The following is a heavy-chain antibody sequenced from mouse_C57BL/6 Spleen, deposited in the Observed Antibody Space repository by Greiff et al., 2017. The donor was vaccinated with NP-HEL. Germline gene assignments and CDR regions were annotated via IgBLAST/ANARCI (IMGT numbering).Heavy chain of an antibody. V-gene: IGHV1-55*01. Sequence: QVQLQQPGAELVKPGASVKMSCKASGYTFTSYWITWVKQRPGQGLEWIGDIYPGSGSTNYNEKFKSKATLTVDTSSSTAYMQLSSLTSEDSAVYYCARWGSSVFLCDYWGQGTTLTVSS. CDR2: IYPGSGST. J-gene: IGHJ2*01. CDR3: ARWGSSVFLCDY. D-gene: IGHD3-2*02. CDR1: GYTFTSYW.